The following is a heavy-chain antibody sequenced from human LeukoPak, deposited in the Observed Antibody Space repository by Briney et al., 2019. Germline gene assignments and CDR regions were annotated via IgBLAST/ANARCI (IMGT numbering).Heavy chain of an antibody. CDR1: GYSFTSYW. V-gene: IGHV5-51*01. J-gene: IGHJ6*03. Sequence: GESLKISCKGSGYSFTSYWIGWVRQMPGKGLEWMGIIYPGDSDTRYSPSFQGQVTISADKSISTAYLQWSSLKASDTAMYYCARQADETTMVRGVRGRDYYYMDVWGKGTTVTISS. CDR2: IYPGDSDT. CDR3: ARQADETTMVRGVRGRDYYYMDV. D-gene: IGHD3-10*01.